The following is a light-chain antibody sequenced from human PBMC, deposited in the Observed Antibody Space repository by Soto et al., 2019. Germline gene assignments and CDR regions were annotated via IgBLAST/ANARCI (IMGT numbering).Light chain of an antibody. CDR2: GAS. CDR1: QSVSSTS. J-gene: IGKJ3*01. V-gene: IGKV3-20*01. CDR3: QQYGSSLFT. Sequence: EIVLTQSPGTLSLSPGEGATLSCRASQSVSSTSLAWYQQKPGQPPRLLMYGASSRATGIPDRFTGSGSGTDFTLTISRLEPEDSAVYYCQQYGSSLFTFGPGTKVDIK.